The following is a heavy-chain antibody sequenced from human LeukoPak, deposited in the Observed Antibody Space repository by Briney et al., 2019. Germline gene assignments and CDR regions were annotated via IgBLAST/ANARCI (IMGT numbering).Heavy chain of an antibody. CDR2: VYPDGRST. CDR1: KFTFSVRA. CDR3: VKERSSHYFDY. V-gene: IGHV3-33*06. J-gene: IGHJ4*02. Sequence: PGGSLRLSCAASKFTFSVRAMHWVRQAPGGGLEWVAIVYPDGRSTSYAESVKGRFTISRDNSNNTLYLEMNSLRAEDTAVYYCVKERSSHYFDYWGQGILVTVSS.